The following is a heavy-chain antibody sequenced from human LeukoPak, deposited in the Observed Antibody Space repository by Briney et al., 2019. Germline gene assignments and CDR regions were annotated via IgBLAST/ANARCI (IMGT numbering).Heavy chain of an antibody. J-gene: IGHJ3*02. CDR3: ARGSNAGFDI. CDR2: ISSTSSDM. CDR1: RITFSRSS. Sequence: GGSLRLSCAASRITFSRSSMTWVRQAPGKGLEWISSISSTSSDMYYSDSVKGRFTISRDNAKNSLSLQMNTLRAEDTGVYYCARGSNAGFDIWGQGTMVTVSS. V-gene: IGHV3-21*06.